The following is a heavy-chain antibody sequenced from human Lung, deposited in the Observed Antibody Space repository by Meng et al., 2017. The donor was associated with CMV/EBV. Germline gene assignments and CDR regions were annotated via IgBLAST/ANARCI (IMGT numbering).Heavy chain of an antibody. J-gene: IGHJ4*02. V-gene: IGHV4-30-4*01. CDR1: GGSISSGDYY. CDR2: IYYTGST. CDR3: ARVGGCSGGGCYHRLFDY. D-gene: IGHD2-15*01. Sequence: QVPLQESRPGLVKPSQTLSLTCTVSGGSISSGDYYCSWIRQPPGKGLEWIGYIYYTGSTYYNPSLKSRVIISVDTSKNQFSLKLNSVTAADTAVYYCARVGGCSGGGCYHRLFDYWGQGTLVTVSS.